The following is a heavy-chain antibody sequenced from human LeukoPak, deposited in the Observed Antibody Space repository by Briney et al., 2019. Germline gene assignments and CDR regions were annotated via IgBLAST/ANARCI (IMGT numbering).Heavy chain of an antibody. CDR3: ATDGRSSGWYGFDY. CDR2: ISYDGSNK. CDR1: GFTFSSYA. V-gene: IGHV3-30-3*01. Sequence: PGGSLRLSCAASGFTFSSYAMHWVRQAPGKGLEWVAVISYDGSNKYYADSVKGRFTISRDNSKNTLYLQMNSLRAEDTAVYYCATDGRSSGWYGFDYWGQGILVTVSS. D-gene: IGHD6-19*01. J-gene: IGHJ4*02.